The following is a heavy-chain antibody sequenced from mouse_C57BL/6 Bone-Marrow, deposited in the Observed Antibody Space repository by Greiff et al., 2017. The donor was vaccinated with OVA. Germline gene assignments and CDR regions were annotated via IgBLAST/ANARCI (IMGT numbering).Heavy chain of an antibody. V-gene: IGHV5-6*01. J-gene: IGHJ2*01. D-gene: IGHD2-4*01. Sequence: EVKLMESGGDLVKPGGSLKLSCAASGFTFSSYGMSWVRQTPDKRLEWVATISSGGSYTYYPDSVKGRFTISRDNAKNTLYLQMSSLKSEDTAMYYCARPREVYDYDYFDYWGQGTTLTVSS. CDR2: ISSGGSYT. CDR1: GFTFSSYG. CDR3: ARPREVYDYDYFDY.